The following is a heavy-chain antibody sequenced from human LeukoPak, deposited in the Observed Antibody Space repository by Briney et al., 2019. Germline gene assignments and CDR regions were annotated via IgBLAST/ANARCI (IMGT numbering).Heavy chain of an antibody. CDR3: AKVGLTVTTILDYFDY. CDR1: GFTFSSYN. J-gene: IGHJ4*02. D-gene: IGHD4-11*01. CDR2: ISTSSSYI. V-gene: IGHV3-21*01. Sequence: GGSLRLSCAASGFTFSSYNMNWVCQAPGKGLEWVSSISTSSSYIYYADSVKGRFTISRYNAKNSLYLQMNSLRAEDTAVYYCAKVGLTVTTILDYFDYWGQGTLVTVSS.